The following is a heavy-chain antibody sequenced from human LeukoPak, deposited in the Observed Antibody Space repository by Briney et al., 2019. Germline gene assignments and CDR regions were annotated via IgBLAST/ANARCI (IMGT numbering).Heavy chain of an antibody. J-gene: IGHJ4*02. CDR1: GASVSSGSYY. CDR3: ARDLGKSLPAVMAWAY. V-gene: IGHV4-61*01. D-gene: IGHD2-8*01. Sequence: SETLSLTCTVSGASVSSGSYYWSWIRQPPGKGLEWIGYLYYSGSTNYDPSLKSRVTISLDASKNQFSLRLSSVTDADTAVYYCARDLGKSLPAVMAWAYWGQGTLVTVSS. CDR2: LYYSGST.